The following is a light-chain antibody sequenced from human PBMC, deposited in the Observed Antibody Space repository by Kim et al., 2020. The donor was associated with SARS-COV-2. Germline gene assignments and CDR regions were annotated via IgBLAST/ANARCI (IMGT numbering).Light chain of an antibody. J-gene: IGLJ1*01. CDR1: SSDVGGYNY. CDR3: SSYAGTNNYV. CDR2: EVT. V-gene: IGLV2-8*01. Sequence: GQSVTISCTGSSSDVGGYNYVSWYQQHPGKAPKLMIYEVTKRPSGVPDRFSGSKSGNTASLTVSGLQAEDGADYYCSSYAGTNNYVFGTGTKVTVL.